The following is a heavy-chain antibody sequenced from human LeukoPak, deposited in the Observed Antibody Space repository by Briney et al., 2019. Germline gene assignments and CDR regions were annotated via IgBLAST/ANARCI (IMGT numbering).Heavy chain of an antibody. J-gene: IGHJ4*02. CDR3: AKDRSTRIDY. CDR1: GFTVSSNY. Sequence: PGGSLRLSCAASGFTVSSNYMSWVRQAPGKGLEWVAVISYDGSNKYYADSVKGRFTISRDNSKNTLYLQMNSLRAEDTAVYYCAKDRSTRIDYWGQGTLVTVSS. V-gene: IGHV3-30*18. CDR2: ISYDGSNK.